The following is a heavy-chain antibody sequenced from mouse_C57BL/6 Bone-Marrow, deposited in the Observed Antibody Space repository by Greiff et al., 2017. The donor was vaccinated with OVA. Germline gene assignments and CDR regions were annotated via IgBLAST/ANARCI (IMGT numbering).Heavy chain of an antibody. CDR3: ARLHYINLWFAY. CDR2: ISNLAYSI. J-gene: IGHJ3*01. V-gene: IGHV5-15*01. CDR1: GFTFSDYG. D-gene: IGHD2-5*01. Sequence: EVKLMESGGGLVQPGGSLKLSCAASGFTFSDYGMAWVRQAPRKGPEWVAFISNLAYSIYYADTVTGRFTISRENAKNTLYLEMSSLRSEDTAMYYCARLHYINLWFAYWGQGTLVTVSA.